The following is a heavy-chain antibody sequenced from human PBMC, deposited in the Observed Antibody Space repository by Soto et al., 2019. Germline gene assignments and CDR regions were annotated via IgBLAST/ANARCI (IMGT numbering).Heavy chain of an antibody. CDR1: GFTFSTYR. CDR2: ISSTTNYI. J-gene: IGHJ4*02. CDR3: ARESEDLTSNFDY. Sequence: GGSLRLSCAASGFTFSTYRMHWVRQAPGKGLEWVSSISSTTNYIYYGDSMKGRFTISRDNAKNSLYLEMNSLRAEDTAVYYCARESEDLTSNFDYWGQGTLVTVSS. V-gene: IGHV3-21*06.